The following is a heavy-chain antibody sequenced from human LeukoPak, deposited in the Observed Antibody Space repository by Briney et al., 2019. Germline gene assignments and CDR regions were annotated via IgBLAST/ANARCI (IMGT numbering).Heavy chain of an antibody. J-gene: IGHJ4*02. CDR3: AREDHGSGSYYTFDY. CDR1: GGTFSSYA. Sequence: GSSVKVSCKASGGTFSSYAISWVRQAPGQGLEWMGRIIPIFGTANYAQKFQGRVTITADKSTSTAYMELSSLRSEDTAVYYCAREDHGSGSYYTFDYWGQGTLVTVSS. D-gene: IGHD3-10*01. V-gene: IGHV1-69*06. CDR2: IIPIFGTA.